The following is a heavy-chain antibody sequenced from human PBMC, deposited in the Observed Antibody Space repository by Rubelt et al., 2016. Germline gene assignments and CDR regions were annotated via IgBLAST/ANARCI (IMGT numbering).Heavy chain of an antibody. D-gene: IGHD4-23*01. V-gene: IGHV3-9*01. Sequence: ASGFTFDDYAMHWVRQAPGKGLEWVSGISWNSGSIGYADSVKGRFTISRDNAKNSLYLQMNSLRAEDTAVYYCARDPPVRGKRQGWGQRFDPWGQGTLVTVSS. J-gene: IGHJ5*02. CDR2: ISWNSGSI. CDR3: ARDPPVRGKRQGWGQRFDP. CDR1: GFTFDDYA.